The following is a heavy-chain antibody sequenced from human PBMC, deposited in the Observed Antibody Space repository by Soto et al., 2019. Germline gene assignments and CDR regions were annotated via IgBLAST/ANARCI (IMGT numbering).Heavy chain of an antibody. CDR3: AGDPSLYDFWSGHYYYYGMDV. D-gene: IGHD3-3*01. V-gene: IGHV1-69*13. CDR2: IIPIFGTA. Sequence: ASVKVSCKASGGTFSSYAISWVRQAPGQGLEWMGGIIPIFGTANYAQKFQGRVTITADESTSTAYMELSSLRSEDTAVYYCAGDPSLYDFWSGHYYYYGMDVWGQGTTVTVSS. J-gene: IGHJ6*02. CDR1: GGTFSSYA.